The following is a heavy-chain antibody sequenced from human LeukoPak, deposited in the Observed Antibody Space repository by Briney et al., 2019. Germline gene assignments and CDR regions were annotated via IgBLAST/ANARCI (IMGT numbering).Heavy chain of an antibody. Sequence: GGSLRLSCAASGFTFSSYAMHWVRQAPGKGLEWVAVILYDGSNKYYADSVKGRFTISRDNSKNTLYLQMNSLRAEDTAVYYCAREAGISTMVRGVISGYFDYWGQGTLVTVSS. J-gene: IGHJ4*02. V-gene: IGHV3-30-3*01. CDR2: ILYDGSNK. D-gene: IGHD3-10*01. CDR3: AREAGISTMVRGVISGYFDY. CDR1: GFTFSSYA.